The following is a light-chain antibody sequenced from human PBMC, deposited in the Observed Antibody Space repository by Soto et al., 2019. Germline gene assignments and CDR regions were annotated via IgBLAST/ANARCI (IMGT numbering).Light chain of an antibody. Sequence: DIVMTQSPDSLAVSLGERATINCKSSQSVLYSSNNKNYLAWYQQKPGQPPKLLIYWASTRESGVPDRFSGSGSVTDFTLTISSLQAEDVAVYYCQQYYSTPLTFGQGTRREIK. CDR3: QQYYSTPLT. CDR1: QSVLYSSNNKNY. V-gene: IGKV4-1*01. CDR2: WAS. J-gene: IGKJ5*01.